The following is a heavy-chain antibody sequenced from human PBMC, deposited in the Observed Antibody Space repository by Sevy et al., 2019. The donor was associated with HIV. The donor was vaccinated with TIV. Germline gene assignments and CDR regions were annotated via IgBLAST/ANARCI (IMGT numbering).Heavy chain of an antibody. J-gene: IGHJ4*02. CDR2: FKRKADGGTL. V-gene: IGHV3-49*04. D-gene: IGHD1-1*01. Sequence: GGSLRLSCTASGFTFTDYTMNWVRQSPGKGLEWVTFFKRKADGGTLDHAASVKGRFTISRDDSKNIAYLQMNDLKTEDTVVYYCTRWKGAQSFFDYWGQGALVTVSS. CDR3: TRWKGAQSFFDY. CDR1: GFTFTDYT.